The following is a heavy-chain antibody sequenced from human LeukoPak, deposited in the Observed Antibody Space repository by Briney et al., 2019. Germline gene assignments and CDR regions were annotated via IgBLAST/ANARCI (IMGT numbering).Heavy chain of an antibody. CDR3: AKEGIDKYYFDY. CDR1: GFTFSSYG. CDR2: IWYDGSNK. V-gene: IGHV3-33*06. J-gene: IGHJ4*02. Sequence: GGSLRLSCAASGFTFSSYGMHWVRQAPGKGLEWVAVIWYDGSNKYYADSVKGRFTISRDNSKNTLYLQMNSLRAEDTAVYYCAKEGIDKYYFDYWGQGTWSPSPQ. D-gene: IGHD3-10*01.